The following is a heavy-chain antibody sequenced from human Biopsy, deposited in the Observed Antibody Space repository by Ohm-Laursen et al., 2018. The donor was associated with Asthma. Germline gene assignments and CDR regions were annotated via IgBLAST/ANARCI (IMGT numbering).Heavy chain of an antibody. Sequence: ASVKVFCKAYGYNLISFAIQWARQAPGQRLEWMGWVNTGNGDTKYSQKFQGRVTITRDTSASTAYRELRSLRSEDTATYYRAITYYDFLTVQVKDVFCVWGQGTMVPVSS. V-gene: IGHV1-3*04. CDR3: AITYYDFLTVQVKDVFCV. CDR1: GYNLISFA. J-gene: IGHJ3*01. D-gene: IGHD3-9*01. CDR2: VNTGNGDT.